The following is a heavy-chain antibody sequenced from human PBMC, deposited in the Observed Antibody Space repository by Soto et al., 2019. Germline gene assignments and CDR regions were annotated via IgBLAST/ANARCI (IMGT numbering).Heavy chain of an antibody. CDR1: GFTFSNAW. CDR3: TTEGGWDPLSYYGMDV. J-gene: IGHJ6*02. CDR2: IKSKTDGGTT. Sequence: EVQLVESGGGLVKPGGSLRLSCAASGFTFSNAWMSWVRQAPGKGLEWVGRIKSKTDGGTTDYAAPVKGRFTISRDDSKNTLYLQMNSLKTEVTAVYYCTTEGGWDPLSYYGMDVWGQGTTVTVSS. V-gene: IGHV3-15*01. D-gene: IGHD6-19*01.